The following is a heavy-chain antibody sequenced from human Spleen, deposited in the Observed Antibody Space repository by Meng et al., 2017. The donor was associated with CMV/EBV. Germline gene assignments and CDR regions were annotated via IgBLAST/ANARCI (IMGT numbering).Heavy chain of an antibody. D-gene: IGHD2-2*02. CDR1: RFTFSNSA. J-gene: IGHJ6*02. Sequence: GGSLRLSCAASRFTFSNSAMSWVRQAPGKGLELVSSISSSSSYIYYADSVKGRFTISRDNAKNSLYLQMNSLRAEDTAVYYCASPPYCSSTSCYRGPYYYGMDVWGQGTMVTVSS. V-gene: IGHV3-21*04. CDR3: ASPPYCSSTSCYRGPYYYGMDV. CDR2: ISSSSSYI.